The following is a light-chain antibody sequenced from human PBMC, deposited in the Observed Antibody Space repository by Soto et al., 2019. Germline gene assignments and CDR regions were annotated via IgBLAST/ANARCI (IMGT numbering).Light chain of an antibody. Sequence: QSVLTQPPSASGTPGQGVTISCSGSTSNIGSNYVYWYQQLPGTAPKLLIYRNNQRPSGVPDRFSGSKSGTSASLAISGLRSHDEADYFCATWDDSLNGFYVFGIGTKLTVL. CDR3: ATWDDSLNGFYV. V-gene: IGLV1-47*01. J-gene: IGLJ1*01. CDR1: TSNIGSNY. CDR2: RNN.